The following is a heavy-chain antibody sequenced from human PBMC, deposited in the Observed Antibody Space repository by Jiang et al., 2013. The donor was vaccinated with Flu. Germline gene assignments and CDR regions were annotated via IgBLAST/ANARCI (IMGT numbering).Heavy chain of an antibody. CDR2: LYKSGTT. D-gene: IGHD6-13*01. Sequence: GSGLVKPSETLSLICSVSGYSLSSGYYWGWIRQPPGKGLEWIGSLYKSGTTAYNSSLESRVTISGDTSKNQFSLKLTSVTAADTAVYYCARVWAYAGSWVLDYWGQGTLVAVSS. CDR3: ARVWAYAGSWVLDY. CDR1: GYSLSSGYY. V-gene: IGHV4-38-2*02. J-gene: IGHJ4*02.